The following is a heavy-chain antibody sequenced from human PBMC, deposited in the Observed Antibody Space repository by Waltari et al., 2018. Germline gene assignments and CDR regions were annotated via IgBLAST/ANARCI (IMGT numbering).Heavy chain of an antibody. V-gene: IGHV3-33*01. J-gene: IGHJ1*01. CDR1: GFTFSSYG. Sequence: QVQLVESGGGVVQPGRSLRLSCAASGFTFSSYGMPWVRQAPGKGLAWVAVLWYVGSKKYYADYGKGRLTMSRENSKNTLYLQMNSLRAEDTAVYYCARPGGAARRPNEYFQHWGQGTLVTVSS. CDR3: ARPGGAARRPNEYFQH. CDR2: LWYVGSKK. D-gene: IGHD6-6*01.